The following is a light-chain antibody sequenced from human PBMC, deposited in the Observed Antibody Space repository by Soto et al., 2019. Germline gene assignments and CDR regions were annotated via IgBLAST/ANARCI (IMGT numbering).Light chain of an antibody. Sequence: IVLTQSPATMSLYPGERATLSCVASERVSSSYVAWYQMKAGLAPRLLIHDASTRASGIPDRFRGSKSGTDFTLTIRGLEPEDAALYYCQQYGSSPITFGQGTRLEIK. CDR1: ERVSSSY. CDR2: DAS. CDR3: QQYGSSPIT. V-gene: IGKV3D-20*01. J-gene: IGKJ5*01.